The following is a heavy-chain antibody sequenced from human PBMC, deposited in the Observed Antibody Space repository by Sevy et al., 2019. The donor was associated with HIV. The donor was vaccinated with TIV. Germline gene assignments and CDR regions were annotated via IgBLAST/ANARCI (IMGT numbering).Heavy chain of an antibody. CDR1: GFSFKDAW. D-gene: IGHD2-8*02. CDR2: IKKKTDDGPR. CDR3: TTGHCSRGVCHDF. V-gene: IGHV3-15*01. Sequence: GGSLRLSCEASGFSFKDAWMSWVRQAPGKGLEWAGRIKKKTDDGPRDYGTPVKGRFTVSRDDSKNTLLQQMNSLKIDDTGVYYCTTGHCSRGVCHDFWGLGTLVTVSS. J-gene: IGHJ4*02.